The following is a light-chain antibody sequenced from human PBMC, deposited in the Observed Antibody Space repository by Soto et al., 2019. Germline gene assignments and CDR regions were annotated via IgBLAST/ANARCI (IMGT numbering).Light chain of an antibody. Sequence: QAVVTQPPSVSGAPGQRVTISCTGSSSNIGAGYDVHWYQQLPGTAPKLLIYGNSNRPSGFPDRFSGSKSGTSASLAITGLQAEDEADDYCQSYDSSRSGSVFGGGTKLTVL. V-gene: IGLV1-40*01. CDR2: GNS. CDR3: QSYDSSRSGSV. CDR1: SSNIGAGYD. J-gene: IGLJ3*02.